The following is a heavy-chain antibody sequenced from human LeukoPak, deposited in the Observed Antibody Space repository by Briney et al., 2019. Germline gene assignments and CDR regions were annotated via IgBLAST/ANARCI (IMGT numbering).Heavy chain of an antibody. J-gene: IGHJ4*02. D-gene: IGHD1-26*01. V-gene: IGHV4-39*02. CDR2: IYYSGNK. Sequence: PSETLSLTCTVSGGSISSSSYFWGWIRQPPGKRLEWIGSIYYSGNKYYNPSLRSRLTVSVDTSKNQFSLKLSSVTAADTAVYYCSRESGAFSPFGYWGQGTLVTVSS. CDR3: SRESGAFSPFGY. CDR1: GGSISSSSYF.